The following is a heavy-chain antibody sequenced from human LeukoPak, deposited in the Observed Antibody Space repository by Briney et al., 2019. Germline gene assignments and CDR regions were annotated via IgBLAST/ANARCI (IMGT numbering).Heavy chain of an antibody. CDR1: GLTFSSYA. V-gene: IGHV3-30-3*01. Sequence: HPGGSLRLSCAASGLTFSSYAMHWVRQAPGKGLEWVAVISYDGSNKYYADSVKGRFTISRDNSKNTLYLQMNSLRAEDTAVYYCARDLTCGTALDYWGQGTLVTVSS. CDR3: ARDLTCGTALDY. CDR2: ISYDGSNK. D-gene: IGHD1-26*01. J-gene: IGHJ4*02.